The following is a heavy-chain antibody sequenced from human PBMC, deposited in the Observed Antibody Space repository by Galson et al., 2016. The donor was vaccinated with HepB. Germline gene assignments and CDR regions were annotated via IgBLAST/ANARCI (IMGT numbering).Heavy chain of an antibody. CDR2: MNPKSGNT. Sequence: SVKVFCKASGYTFSNYDVNWVRQAPGQGPEWMAWMNPKSGNTGYAQSFKARVTMTRDTSISTAYMELYSLTSEDTAVYFCARGGTLPKTNLYGMDVWGQGTTVTVSS. D-gene: IGHD2-8*01. J-gene: IGHJ6*02. CDR3: ARGGTLPKTNLYGMDV. V-gene: IGHV1-8*01. CDR1: GYTFSNYD.